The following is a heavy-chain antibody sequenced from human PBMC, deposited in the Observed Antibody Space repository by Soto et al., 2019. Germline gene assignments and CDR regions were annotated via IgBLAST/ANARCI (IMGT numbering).Heavy chain of an antibody. J-gene: IGHJ3*02. CDR3: ARGEACTDEAFDI. D-gene: IGHD2-8*01. CDR1: GFTVSHYG. CDR2: IWKDGNYK. V-gene: IGHV3-33*01. Sequence: QVQVVESGGGVVQPGQSLRLSCEASGFTVSHYGMHWVRQAPGTGLGGVAVIWKDGNYKNYRDSVKGRFTISRDNSENTLELKPSSMRGEDTAVYYCARGEACTDEAFDIWGQGTMVTVSS.